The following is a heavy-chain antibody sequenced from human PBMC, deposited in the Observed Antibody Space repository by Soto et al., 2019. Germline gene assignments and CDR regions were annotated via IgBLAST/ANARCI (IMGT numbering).Heavy chain of an antibody. Sequence: SETLSLTCAVYGGSFSGYYWSWIRQPPGKGLEWIGEINHSGSTNYNPSLKSRVTMSVDTSKNQFSLKLSSVTAADTAVYYCARAAPSTVTTDYYYYYYMDVWGKGTTVTVSS. J-gene: IGHJ6*03. CDR2: INHSGST. CDR1: GGSFSGYY. CDR3: ARAAPSTVTTDYYYYYYMDV. D-gene: IGHD4-17*01. V-gene: IGHV4-34*01.